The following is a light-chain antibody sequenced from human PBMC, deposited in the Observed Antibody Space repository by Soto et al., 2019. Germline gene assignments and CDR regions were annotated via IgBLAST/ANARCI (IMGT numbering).Light chain of an antibody. CDR1: QGISNF. Sequence: DILMTQSPSSLSASVADRVTITCRASQGISNFLAWYQQKPGKVPKLLISAASTLQSGVPSRFSGSGSGTDFTLTITSLQPEDVATYYCQKYSSVITFGQGTRLEI. CDR3: QKYSSVIT. V-gene: IGKV1-27*01. J-gene: IGKJ5*01. CDR2: AAS.